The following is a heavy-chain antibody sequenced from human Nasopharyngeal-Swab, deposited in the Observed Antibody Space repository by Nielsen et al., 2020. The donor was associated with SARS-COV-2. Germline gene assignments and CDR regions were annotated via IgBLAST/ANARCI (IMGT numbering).Heavy chain of an antibody. CDR3: ARSMPSRYYYYGMDV. V-gene: IGHV5-51*01. J-gene: IGHJ6*02. CDR2: IYPGDSDT. D-gene: IGHD2-2*01. CDR1: GYSFTSYW. Sequence: GGSLRLSCKGSGYSFTSYWIGWVRQMPGKSLEWMGIIYPGDSDTRYSPSFQGQVTISADKSISTAYLQWSSLKASDTAMYYCARSMPSRYYYYGMDVWGQGTTVTVSS.